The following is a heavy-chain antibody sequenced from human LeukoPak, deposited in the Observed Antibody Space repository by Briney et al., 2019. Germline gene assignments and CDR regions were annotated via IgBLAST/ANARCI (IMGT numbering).Heavy chain of an antibody. CDR2: INHSGST. Sequence: PSETLSLTCAVYGGSFSSYYWSWIRQPPGKGLEWIGEINHSGSTNYNPSLKSRVTISVDTSKNQFSLKLSSVTAADTAVYYCARGTNVKLTHDIVGVVAATNWFDPWGQGTLVTVSS. J-gene: IGHJ5*02. CDR3: ARGTNVKLTHDIVGVVAATNWFDP. CDR1: GGSFSSYY. V-gene: IGHV4-34*01. D-gene: IGHD2-15*01.